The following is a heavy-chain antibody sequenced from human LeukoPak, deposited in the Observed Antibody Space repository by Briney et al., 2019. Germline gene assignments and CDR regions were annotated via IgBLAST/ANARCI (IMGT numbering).Heavy chain of an antibody. CDR1: GFTFSSYG. V-gene: IGHV3-33*01. D-gene: IGHD2-15*01. J-gene: IGHJ4*02. Sequence: PGRSLRLSCAASGFTFSSYGMHRVRQAPSKGLEWVAVIWYDGSNKYYADSVKGRFTISRDNSKNTLYLQMNSLRAEDTAVYYCARAYCSGGSCYSDFDYWGQGTLVTVSS. CDR3: ARAYCSGGSCYSDFDY. CDR2: IWYDGSNK.